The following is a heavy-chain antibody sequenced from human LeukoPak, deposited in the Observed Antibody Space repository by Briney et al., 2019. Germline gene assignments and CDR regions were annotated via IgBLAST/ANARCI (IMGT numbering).Heavy chain of an antibody. CDR1: GVSISSGGYS. J-gene: IGHJ4*02. V-gene: IGHV4-30-2*01. D-gene: IGHD2-15*01. Sequence: SETLSLTCAVSGVSISSGGYSWSWIRQPPGKGLEWIGYIYHSGSTYYNPSLKSRVTISVDRSKNQFSLKLSSVTAADTAVYYCARASADCSGGSCYLDYWGQGTLVTVSS. CDR3: ARASADCSGGSCYLDY. CDR2: IYHSGST.